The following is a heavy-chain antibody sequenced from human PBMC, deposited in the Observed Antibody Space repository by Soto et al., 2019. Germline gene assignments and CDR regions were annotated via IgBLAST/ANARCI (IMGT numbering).Heavy chain of an antibody. CDR1: GFTFSSYA. Sequence: PGGSLRLSCAASGFTFSSYAMSWFRQAPGKGLEWVSGISGSGGNTYYADSVKGRFTISRDNSKKMLFLQTNSLRAEDTAVYYCAKGVVRYYLEREIGFDHWGQGTLVTV. CDR3: AKGVVRYYLEREIGFDH. V-gene: IGHV3-23*01. J-gene: IGHJ5*02. CDR2: ISGSGGNT. D-gene: IGHD3-16*01.